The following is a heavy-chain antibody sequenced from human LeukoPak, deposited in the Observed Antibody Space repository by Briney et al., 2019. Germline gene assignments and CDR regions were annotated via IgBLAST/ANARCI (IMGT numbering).Heavy chain of an antibody. CDR3: SRERAAAGGGDY. CDR2: IIPIFGTA. Sequence: SSVKVSCKTSGGTFNIHAINWVRQAPGQGLEWMGVIIPIFGTANYAQKFVGRVTITADESTSTAYMEMNSLTSEDTAVSYCSRERAAAGGGDYWGQGTLVTVSS. J-gene: IGHJ4*02. V-gene: IGHV1-69*13. CDR1: GGTFNIHA. D-gene: IGHD6-13*01.